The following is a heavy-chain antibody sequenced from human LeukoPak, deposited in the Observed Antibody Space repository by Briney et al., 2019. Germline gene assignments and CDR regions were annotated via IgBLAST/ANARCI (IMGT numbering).Heavy chain of an antibody. CDR3: ARGSRAIVSTKFARGRYMDV. Sequence: GRPLRLSCAASGFTFSSYAMHWVRQAPGKGLEWVALISHDGSNKYYADSVKGRFTISRDNSKNTLYLQMNNLRAEDTALYYCARGSRAIVSTKFARGRYMDVWGKGSTVTVSS. CDR2: ISHDGSNK. D-gene: IGHD5/OR15-5a*01. V-gene: IGHV3-30*04. J-gene: IGHJ6*03. CDR1: GFTFSSYA.